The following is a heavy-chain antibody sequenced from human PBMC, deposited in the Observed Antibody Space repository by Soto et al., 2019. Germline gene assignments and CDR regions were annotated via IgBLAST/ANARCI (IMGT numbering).Heavy chain of an antibody. CDR3: ARDTTSFGVVPGY. CDR1: GFTFSSYS. J-gene: IGHJ4*02. D-gene: IGHD3-3*01. V-gene: IGHV3-21*01. CDR2: ISSSSSYI. Sequence: EVQLVESGGGLVKPGGSLRLSCAASGFTFSSYSMNWVRQAPGKGLEWVASISSSSSYIYYADSVKGRFTISRDNAKNSLYLQMNSLRAEDTAVYYCARDTTSFGVVPGYWGQGTLVTVSS.